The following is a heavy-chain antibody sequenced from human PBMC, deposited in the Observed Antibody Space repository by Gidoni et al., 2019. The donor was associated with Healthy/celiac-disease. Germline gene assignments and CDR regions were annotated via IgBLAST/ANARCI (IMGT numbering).Heavy chain of an antibody. Sequence: EVQLVESGGGLVQPGGSLRLSCAASGFTFSSYRLNWVRQAPGKGLEWVSYISSSSSTIYYADSVKGRFTISRDNAKNSLYLQMNSLRAEDTAVYYCARVGDFWSGYLFSYYYYMDVWGKGTTVTVSS. J-gene: IGHJ6*03. CDR1: GFTFSSYR. V-gene: IGHV3-48*01. CDR2: ISSSSSTI. D-gene: IGHD3-3*01. CDR3: ARVGDFWSGYLFSYYYYMDV.